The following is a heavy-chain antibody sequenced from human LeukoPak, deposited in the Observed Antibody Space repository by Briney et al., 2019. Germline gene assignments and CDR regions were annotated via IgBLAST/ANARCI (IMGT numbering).Heavy chain of an antibody. CDR3: ARKDFSSGSFNY. Sequence: GGSLRLPCAVSGFSFNIYYMSWIRQAPGKGLEWISYIGLNGYPLDYADSVKGRFTISRDNAKNSLYLDMNSLRDEDTAVYYCARKDFSSGSFNYWGQGTLVTVSS. V-gene: IGHV3-11*04. CDR2: IGLNGYPL. D-gene: IGHD3-22*01. CDR1: GFSFNIYY. J-gene: IGHJ4*02.